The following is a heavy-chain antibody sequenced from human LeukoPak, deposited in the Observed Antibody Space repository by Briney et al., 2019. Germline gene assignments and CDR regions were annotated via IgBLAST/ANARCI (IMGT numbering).Heavy chain of an antibody. Sequence: ASVKVSCKASGYTFTSYGISWVRQAPGQGLEWMGWISAYNGNTNYAQKLQGRVTMTTDTSTSTAYMELRSLRSDDTAVYYCARAASGGYYYDSSGYYPLLDWGQGTLVTVSS. D-gene: IGHD3-22*01. CDR3: ARAASGGYYYDSSGYYPLLD. CDR1: GYTFTSYG. CDR2: ISAYNGNT. V-gene: IGHV1-18*01. J-gene: IGHJ4*02.